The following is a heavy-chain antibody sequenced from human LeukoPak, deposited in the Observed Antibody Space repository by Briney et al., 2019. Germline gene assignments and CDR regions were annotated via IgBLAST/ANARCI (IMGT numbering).Heavy chain of an antibody. D-gene: IGHD5-12*01. Sequence: PSETLSLTCTVSGGSISSSYWNWIRQPPGKGLQWIGYIHHSGDTNSNPSLKNRVTISIDTSRKQVSLKLKSVTAADTAVYYCARREEKSGSARGWYFDVWGRGSLITVSS. CDR3: ARREEKSGSARGWYFDV. CDR2: IHHSGDT. J-gene: IGHJ2*01. V-gene: IGHV4-59*08. CDR1: GGSISSSY.